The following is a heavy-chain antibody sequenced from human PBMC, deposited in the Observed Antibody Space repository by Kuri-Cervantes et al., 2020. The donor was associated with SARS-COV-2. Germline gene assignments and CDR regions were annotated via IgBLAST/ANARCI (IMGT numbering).Heavy chain of an antibody. D-gene: IGHD3-10*01. CDR1: GGSFSGHY. J-gene: IGHJ5*02. CDR2: INHSGST. Sequence: SQTLSLTCAVYGGSFSGHYWSWIRQPPGKGLEWIGEINHSGSTNYNPSLKSRVTISVDTSKNQFSLKLSSVTAADTAVYYCARGEVYYGSGSYFAWGQGTLVTVSS. V-gene: IGHV4-34*01. CDR3: ARGEVYYGSGSYFA.